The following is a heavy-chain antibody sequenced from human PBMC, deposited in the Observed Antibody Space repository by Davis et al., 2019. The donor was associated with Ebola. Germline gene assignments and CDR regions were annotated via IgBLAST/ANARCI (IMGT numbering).Heavy chain of an antibody. CDR2: ISSSSSYI. V-gene: IGHV3-21*01. Sequence: PGGSLRLSCAASGFTFSSYAMSWVRQAPGKGLEWVSSISSSSSYIYYADSVKGRFTISRGNAKNSLYLQMNSLRAEDTAVYYCAREYCSGGSCYIDPWGQGTLVTVSS. D-gene: IGHD2-15*01. CDR1: GFTFSSYA. CDR3: AREYCSGGSCYIDP. J-gene: IGHJ5*02.